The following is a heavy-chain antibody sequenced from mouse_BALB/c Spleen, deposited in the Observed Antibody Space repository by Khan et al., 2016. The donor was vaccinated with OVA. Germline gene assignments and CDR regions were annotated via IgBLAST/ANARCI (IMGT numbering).Heavy chain of an antibody. D-gene: IGHD2-1*01. Sequence: VKLLESGAELVKPGASVQLSCKTSGYTFTNYWIQWVKQRPGQGLGWIGQIFPGTGTTYSNENFKAKATLTVDTSSSTAYMQLSSLTSEDSAVYFCARGYFGNYEFAYWGQGTLVTVSA. CDR3: ARGYFGNYEFAY. V-gene: IGHV1S132*01. CDR2: IFPGTGTT. J-gene: IGHJ3*01. CDR1: GYTFTNYW.